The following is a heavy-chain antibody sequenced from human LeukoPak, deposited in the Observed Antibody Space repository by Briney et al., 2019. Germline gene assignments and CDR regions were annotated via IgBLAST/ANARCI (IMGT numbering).Heavy chain of an antibody. CDR3: ARERYDILTGYSTSYYYYMDV. CDR2: IYYSGST. Sequence: PSETLSLTCAVYGGSFSGYYWSWIRQPPGKGLEWIGYIYYSGSTNYNPSLKSRVTISVDTSKNQFSLKLSSVTAADTAVYYCARERYDILTGYSTSYYYYMDVWGKGTTVTVSS. CDR1: GGSFSGYY. V-gene: IGHV4-59*01. D-gene: IGHD3-9*01. J-gene: IGHJ6*03.